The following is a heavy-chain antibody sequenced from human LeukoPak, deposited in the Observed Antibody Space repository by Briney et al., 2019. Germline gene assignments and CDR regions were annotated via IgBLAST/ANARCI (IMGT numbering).Heavy chain of an antibody. V-gene: IGHV3-7*01. CDR1: GFIFSNYW. CDR2: IKEDGSEK. D-gene: IGHD2-2*02. CDR3: ARDMYRYCGGTSCYIFDY. Sequence: PGGSLRLSCEASGFIFSNYWMNWVRQAPGKGLEWLANIKEDGSEKYYVDSVKGRFTISRDNAKNSLYLQMNSLKAEDTALYYCARDMYRYCGGTSCYIFDYWGQGTLVTVSS. J-gene: IGHJ4*02.